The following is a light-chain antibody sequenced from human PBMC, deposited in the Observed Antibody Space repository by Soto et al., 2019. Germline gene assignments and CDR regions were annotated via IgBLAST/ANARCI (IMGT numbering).Light chain of an antibody. CDR1: SSDVGGHNS. J-gene: IGLJ1*01. V-gene: IGLV2-14*01. CDR2: NVS. CDR3: TSYTSSSTYV. Sequence: QSALIQPASVSGSPGQSITISCTGTSSDVGGHNSVSWYQQHPGKAPKLMIYNVSNRPSGVSNRFSGSKSGNTASLTISGLLAEDEADYYCTSYTSSSTYVFGAGTKLTVL.